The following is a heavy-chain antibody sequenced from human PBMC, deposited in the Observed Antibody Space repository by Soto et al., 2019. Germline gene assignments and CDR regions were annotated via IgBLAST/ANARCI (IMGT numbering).Heavy chain of an antibody. J-gene: IGHJ5*02. V-gene: IGHV1-2*02. CDR2: INPNSGGT. D-gene: IGHD6-6*01. CDR1: GYTFTGYY. CDR3: ARGSLTYSSSSFDP. Sequence: ASVKVSCKASGYTFTGYYMHWVRQAPGQGLEWMGWINPNSGGTSYAQKFQGRVTMTRDTSISTAYMELSRLRSDDTAVYYCARGSLTYSSSSFDPWGQGTLVTVSS.